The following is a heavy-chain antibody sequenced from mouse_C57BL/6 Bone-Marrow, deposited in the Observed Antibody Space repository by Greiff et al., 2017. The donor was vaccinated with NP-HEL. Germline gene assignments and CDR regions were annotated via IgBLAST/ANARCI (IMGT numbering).Heavy chain of an antibody. CDR1: GFTFSSYA. V-gene: IGHV5-9-1*02. D-gene: IGHD1-1*01. Sequence: EVQVVESGEGLVKPGGSLKLSCAASGFTFSSYAMSWVRQTPEKRLEWVAYISSGGDYIYYADTVKGRFTISRDNARNTLYLQMSSLKSEDTAMYYCTREDYYGSSPWYFDVWGTGTTVTVSS. CDR3: TREDYYGSSPWYFDV. J-gene: IGHJ1*03. CDR2: ISSGGDYI.